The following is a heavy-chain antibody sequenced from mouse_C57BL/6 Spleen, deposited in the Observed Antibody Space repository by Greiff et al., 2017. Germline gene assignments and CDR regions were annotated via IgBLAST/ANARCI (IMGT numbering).Heavy chain of an antibody. J-gene: IGHJ1*03. CDR2: IHPNSGST. CDR1: GYTFTSYW. Sequence: QVQLKQSGAELVKPGASVKLSCKASGYTFTSYWMHWVKQRPGQGLEWIGMIHPNSGSTNYNEKFKSKATLTVDKSSSTAYMQLSSLTSEDSAVYYCAREEGPLDFDVWGTGTTVTVSS. CDR3: AREEGPLDFDV. V-gene: IGHV1-64*01.